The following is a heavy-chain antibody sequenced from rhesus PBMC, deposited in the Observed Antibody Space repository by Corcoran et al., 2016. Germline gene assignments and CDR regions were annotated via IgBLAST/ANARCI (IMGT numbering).Heavy chain of an antibody. CDR2: IQGSGSNT. D-gene: IGHD6-25*01. CDR1: GGSISNRP. V-gene: IGHV4-169*02. Sequence: QVQLQESGPGLVKPSETLSVTCAVAGGSISNRPWTWVRQASGKGLAWIGDIQGSGSNTKYNPSLNSRVTLSVDTSKNQISLKLSSVTAADTAVYFCAGDGYSGSWSYYWGQGVLVTVSS. J-gene: IGHJ4*01. CDR3: AGDGYSGSWSYY.